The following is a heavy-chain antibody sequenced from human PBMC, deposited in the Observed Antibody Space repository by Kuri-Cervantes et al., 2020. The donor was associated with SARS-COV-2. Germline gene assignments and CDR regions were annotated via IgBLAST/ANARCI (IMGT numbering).Heavy chain of an antibody. CDR1: GGSTSSGGYS. CDR3: ARAVRDVVVPAAKSRYPNWFDP. V-gene: IGHV4-30-2*01. D-gene: IGHD2-2*01. Sequence: SQTLSLTCAVSGGSTSSGGYSWSWIRQPPGKGLEWIGYIYHSGSTYYNPSLKSRVTISVDRSKNQFSLKLSSVTAADTAVYYCARAVRDVVVPAAKSRYPNWFDPWGQGTLVTVSS. CDR2: IYHSGST. J-gene: IGHJ5*02.